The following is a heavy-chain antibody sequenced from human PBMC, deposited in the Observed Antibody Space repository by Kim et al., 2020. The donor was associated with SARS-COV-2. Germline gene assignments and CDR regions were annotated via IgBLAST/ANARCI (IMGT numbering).Heavy chain of an antibody. D-gene: IGHD6-6*01. Sequence: GGSLRLSCAASGFTFSSYAMHWVRQAPGKGLEWVAVISYDGSNKYYADSVKGRFTISRDNSKNTLYLQMNSLRAEDTAVYYCATSIAAPFDYWGQGTLVTVSS. V-gene: IGHV3-30-3*01. CDR1: GFTFSSYA. CDR2: ISYDGSNK. CDR3: ATSIAAPFDY. J-gene: IGHJ4*02.